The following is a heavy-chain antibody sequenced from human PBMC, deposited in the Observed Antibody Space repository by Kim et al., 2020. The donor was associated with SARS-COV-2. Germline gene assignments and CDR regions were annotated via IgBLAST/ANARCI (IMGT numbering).Heavy chain of an antibody. D-gene: IGHD1-26*01. J-gene: IGHJ3*02. V-gene: IGHV4-39*01. CDR3: ARLGGSYYVRAIWAFDI. CDR2: IYYSGST. CDR1: GGSISSSSYY. Sequence: SETLSLTCTVSGGSISSSSYYWGWIRQPPGKGLEWIGSIYYSGSTYYNPSLKSRVTISVDTSKNQFSLKLSSVTAADTAVYYCARLGGSYYVRAIWAFDIWGQGTMVTVSS.